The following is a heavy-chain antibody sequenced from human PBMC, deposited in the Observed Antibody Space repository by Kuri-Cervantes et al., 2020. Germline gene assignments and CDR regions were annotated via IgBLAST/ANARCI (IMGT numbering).Heavy chain of an antibody. Sequence: SETLSLTCTVSGGSISSYYWSWIRQSPGKGLEWIGYIYYSGSTNYNPSLQSRVTISIDTSKNQFSLKLSSVTAADTAVYYCARFMYFYDSPDYWGQGTLVTVSS. CDR3: ARFMYFYDSPDY. CDR2: IYYSGST. V-gene: IGHV4-59*01. CDR1: GGSISSYY. D-gene: IGHD3-22*01. J-gene: IGHJ4*02.